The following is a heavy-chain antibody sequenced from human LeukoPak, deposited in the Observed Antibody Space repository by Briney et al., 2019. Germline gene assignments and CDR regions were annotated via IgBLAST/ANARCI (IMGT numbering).Heavy chain of an antibody. J-gene: IGHJ6*03. CDR2: ISESGGST. V-gene: IGHV3-23*01. CDR3: AKLPRSYAPANYFYYYLDV. D-gene: IGHD2-15*01. CDR1: GFTFSSYA. Sequence: AGGCLRLSCAVSGFTFSSYAMSWVRQAPGKGLEWVSAISESGGSTYYADSVKGRFTISRDNSKNTLYLQMNSLRAEDTAVYYCAKLPRSYAPANYFYYYLDVWGKGTTVTISS.